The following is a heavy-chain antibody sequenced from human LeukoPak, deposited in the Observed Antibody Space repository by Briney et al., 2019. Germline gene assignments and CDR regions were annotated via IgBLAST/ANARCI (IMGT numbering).Heavy chain of an antibody. CDR3: ARRTYSSGWSHFDY. J-gene: IGHJ4*02. CDR1: GYISTSYM. CDR2: IDPSDSYT. D-gene: IGHD6-19*01. V-gene: IGHV5-10-1*01. Sequence: GESLRISCKGSGYISTSYMISWVRQMPGKGLEWMGRIDPSDSYTNYSPSFQGHVTISADKSISTAYLQWSSLKASDTAMYYCARRTYSSGWSHFDYWGQGTLVTVSS.